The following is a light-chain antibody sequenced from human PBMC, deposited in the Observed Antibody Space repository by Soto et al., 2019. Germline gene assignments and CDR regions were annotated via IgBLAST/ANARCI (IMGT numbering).Light chain of an antibody. CDR3: SSYTSSRTLYV. J-gene: IGLJ1*01. CDR2: DVS. CDR1: SSDVGGYNY. Sequence: QSALTQPASVSGSPGQSITISCTGTSSDVGGYNYVSWYQQHPGKAPKLMIYDVSNRPSGVSYRFSGSKSGNTASLTISGLQAEDEADYYCSSYTSSRTLYVFGTGTQVTVL. V-gene: IGLV2-14*01.